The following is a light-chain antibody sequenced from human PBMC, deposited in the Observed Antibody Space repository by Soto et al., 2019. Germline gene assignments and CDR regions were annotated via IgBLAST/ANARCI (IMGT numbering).Light chain of an antibody. CDR2: DVS. Sequence: QSVLTQPASVSGSPGQSITISCTGTSSDVGGYNYVSWYQQHPGKAPKLMIYDVSNRPSGVSNRFSSSKSGNTASLTISGFQAEDEADYYCSSYTSSSTHYVFGTGTKVTVL. J-gene: IGLJ1*01. CDR3: SSYTSSSTHYV. V-gene: IGLV2-14*01. CDR1: SSDVGGYNY.